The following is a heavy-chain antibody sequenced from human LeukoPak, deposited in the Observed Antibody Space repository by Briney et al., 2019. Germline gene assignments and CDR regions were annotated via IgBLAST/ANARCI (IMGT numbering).Heavy chain of an antibody. D-gene: IGHD3-10*01. CDR1: GFTFSIYW. CDR2: INQDGGDK. J-gene: IGHJ4*02. Sequence: GGSLRLSCAASGFTFSIYWMSWVRQAPGKGLEWVANINQDGGDKYYVDSVKGRFTISRDNAKNSLYLQMNSLRDEDTAVYYCARLDRGSTDYWGQGTLVTVSS. V-gene: IGHV3-7*04. CDR3: ARLDRGSTDY.